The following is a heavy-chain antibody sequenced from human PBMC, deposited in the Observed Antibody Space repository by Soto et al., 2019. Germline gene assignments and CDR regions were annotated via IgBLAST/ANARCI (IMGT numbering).Heavy chain of an antibody. J-gene: IGHJ6*02. Sequence: ASVKVSCKASGYTFTGYYMHWVRQAPGQGLEWMGWINPNSGGTNYAQKFQGRVTMTRDTSISTAYMELSRLRSDDTAMYYCARGSSSWWNYYYGMDVWGQGTTVTVSS. D-gene: IGHD6-13*01. CDR2: INPNSGGT. CDR1: GYTFTGYY. CDR3: ARGSSSWWNYYYGMDV. V-gene: IGHV1-2*02.